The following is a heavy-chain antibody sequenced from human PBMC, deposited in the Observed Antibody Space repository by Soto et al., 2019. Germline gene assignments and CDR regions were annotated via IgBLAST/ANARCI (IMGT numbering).Heavy chain of an antibody. Sequence: LQSGGGLVQPGGSLRLSCASSGFTYSSYAMSWVRQAPGKGLEWVSAISGSGGSTYYADSVKGRFTISRDNSKNTLYLQMNSLRADDTAVYYCAKDPPGRHVVVVTALDCWGQGTLVTVSS. CDR1: GFTYSSYA. CDR2: ISGSGGST. J-gene: IGHJ4*02. D-gene: IGHD2-21*02. CDR3: AKDPPGRHVVVVTALDC. V-gene: IGHV3-23*01.